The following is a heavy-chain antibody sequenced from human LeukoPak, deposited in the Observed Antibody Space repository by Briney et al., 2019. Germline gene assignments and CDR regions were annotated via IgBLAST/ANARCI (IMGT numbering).Heavy chain of an antibody. Sequence: GGSLRLSCAASGFTFSDYNMNWVRQSPEKGLEWVSSITSGTTYIYYADSVRGRFTLSRDDAKNSLYLQMNSLRAEDTAVYYCARWPYSSSYYFDYWGQGTLVTVSS. CDR3: ARWPYSSSYYFDY. J-gene: IGHJ4*02. V-gene: IGHV3-21*01. CDR1: GFTFSDYN. D-gene: IGHD6-6*01. CDR2: ITSGTTYI.